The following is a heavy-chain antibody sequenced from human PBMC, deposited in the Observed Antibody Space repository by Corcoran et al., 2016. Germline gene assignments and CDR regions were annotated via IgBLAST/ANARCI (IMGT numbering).Heavy chain of an antibody. J-gene: IGHJ6*02. CDR3: ARGRFCYGSCEPEGGWNGMDV. Sequence: EVQLVESGGGLVQPGGSLRLSCAASGFTFSSYSMNWVRQAPGKGLEWVSYISSSSSTIYYADSVKGRFTISRENAKNSLYLQMNSLRAEDTAVYYWARGRFCYGSCEPEGGWNGMDVWGQGTTVTVSS. CDR2: ISSSSSTI. V-gene: IGHV3-48*04. CDR1: GFTFSSYS. D-gene: IGHD3-10*01.